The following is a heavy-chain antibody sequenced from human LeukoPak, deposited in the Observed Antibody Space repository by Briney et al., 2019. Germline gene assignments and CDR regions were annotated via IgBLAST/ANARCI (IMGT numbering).Heavy chain of an antibody. CDR2: ISGSGDST. D-gene: IGHD1-26*01. CDR3: AKSNSGSYHFYFDH. V-gene: IGHV3-23*01. CDR1: GFTFNNYA. J-gene: IGHJ4*02. Sequence: GGSLKISCTASGFTFNNYAMSWVRQAPGKGLEWVSAISGSGDSTYYADSVKGRVTISRNNSKNTLYLQMNSLRAEDTALYCCAKSNSGSYHFYFDHWGQGTLVTVSS.